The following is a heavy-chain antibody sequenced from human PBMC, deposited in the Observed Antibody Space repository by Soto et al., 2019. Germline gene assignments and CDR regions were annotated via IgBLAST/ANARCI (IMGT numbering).Heavy chain of an antibody. V-gene: IGHV4-59*02. Sequence: PSETLSLTCTVPVGSVNNYYWSWVRQPPGKGLEWIGYIYHLWSTDYNPSLESRVTISLDTPKKRFSLKLGAGTVADTAVYYCARDRYSGSGSPYPAYWGTGTLVTVSS. CDR2: IYHLWST. CDR1: VGSVNNYY. D-gene: IGHD3-10*01. CDR3: ARDRYSGSGSPYPAY. J-gene: IGHJ4*02.